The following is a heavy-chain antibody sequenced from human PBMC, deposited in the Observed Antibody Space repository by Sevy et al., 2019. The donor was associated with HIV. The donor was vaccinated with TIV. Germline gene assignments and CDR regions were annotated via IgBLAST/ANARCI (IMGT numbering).Heavy chain of an antibody. J-gene: IGHJ6*03. D-gene: IGHD3-22*01. CDR3: ARGGGGHYDPDEIGYYFYYYNMDV. Sequence: GGSLRLSCAVSGFSFDSNGMTWVRQAPGKGLEWVSGISGSGTRTYYADSVKGRFSISRDNSKNRLYLQMNSLRSEDTAIYYRARGGGGHYDPDEIGYYFYYYNMDVWGKGTTVTVSS. V-gene: IGHV3-23*01. CDR2: ISGSGTRT. CDR1: GFSFDSNG.